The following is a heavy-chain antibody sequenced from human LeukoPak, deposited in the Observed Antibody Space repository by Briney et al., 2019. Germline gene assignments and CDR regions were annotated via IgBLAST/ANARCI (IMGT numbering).Heavy chain of an antibody. J-gene: IGHJ6*02. CDR3: AREQPADNYYGMDV. Sequence: GASVKVSCKASGYTFTSYYMHWVRQAPGQGLEWMGRINPNSGGTSYAQKFQGRVTMTRDTSISTAYMELSSLRSDDTAVYYCAREQPADNYYGMDVWGQGTTVTVSS. V-gene: IGHV1-2*06. CDR1: GYTFTSYY. D-gene: IGHD2-2*01. CDR2: INPNSGGT.